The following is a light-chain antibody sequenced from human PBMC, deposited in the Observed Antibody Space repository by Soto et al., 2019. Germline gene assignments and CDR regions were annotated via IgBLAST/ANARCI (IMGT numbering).Light chain of an antibody. CDR3: QQYDNVPIT. CDR2: AAS. CDR1: QSIGTY. V-gene: IGKV1-39*01. Sequence: DIQMTQSPSSLSASVGDRVTITCRASQSIGTYLNWYLQKPGKAPQLLIHAASSLQTGVPSRFSGSGSGTEFTLTISSLQPEDIATYYCQQYDNVPITFGQGTRLEIK. J-gene: IGKJ5*01.